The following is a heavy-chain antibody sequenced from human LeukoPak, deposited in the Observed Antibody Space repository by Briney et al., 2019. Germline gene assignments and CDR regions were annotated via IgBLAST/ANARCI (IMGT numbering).Heavy chain of an antibody. CDR3: AKDSRGYSGYEDYFDY. CDR2: ISGSGGST. V-gene: IGHV3-23*01. D-gene: IGHD5-12*01. Sequence: GGSLRLSCAASGFPFSSYAMSWVRQAPGKGLEWVSAISGSGGSTYYADSVKGRFTISRDNSKNTLYLQMNSLRAEDTAVYYCAKDSRGYSGYEDYFDYWGQGTLVTVSS. CDR1: GFPFSSYA. J-gene: IGHJ4*02.